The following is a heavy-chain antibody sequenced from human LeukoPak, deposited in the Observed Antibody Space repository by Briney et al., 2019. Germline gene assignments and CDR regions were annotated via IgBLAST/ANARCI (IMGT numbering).Heavy chain of an antibody. J-gene: IGHJ4*02. CDR2: IYPGDSDT. V-gene: IGHV5-51*01. CDR1: GYIITNYW. CDR3: ALWSSSSHHFEY. D-gene: IGHD3-3*01. Sequence: GESLKISCKASGYIITNYWIGWVRQMPGKGLEWMGIIYPGDSDTRYSPSFQGQVTLSADKSITTAYLQWSSLKASDTAMYYCALWSSSSHHFEYWGQGTLVTVSS.